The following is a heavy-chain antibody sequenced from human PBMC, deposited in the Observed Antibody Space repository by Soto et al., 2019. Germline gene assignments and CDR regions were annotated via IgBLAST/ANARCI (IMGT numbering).Heavy chain of an antibody. D-gene: IGHD6-19*01. CDR3: ARDQLVRLSAAVAPWDLYHYYVMDV. V-gene: IGHV1-46*01. J-gene: IGHJ6*02. CDR2: INPSGGST. CDR1: GYTFTSYY. Sequence: ASVKVSCKASGYTFTSYYMHWVRQAPGQGLEWMGIINPSGGSTSYAQKFQSRVTMTRDTSTSTVYMELSSLRSEDTAVYYCARDQLVRLSAAVAPWDLYHYYVMDVWGQGTTVTVSS.